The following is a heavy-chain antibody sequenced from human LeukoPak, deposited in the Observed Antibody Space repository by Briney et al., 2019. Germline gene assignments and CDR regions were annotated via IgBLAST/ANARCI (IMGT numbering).Heavy chain of an antibody. CDR1: GFTFSSYW. CDR2: IKQDGSEK. D-gene: IGHD4-17*01. CDR3: ARVRYGDYVENWFDP. Sequence: GGSLRLSCAASGFTFSSYWMSWVRQAPGKGLEWVANIKQDGSEKYYVDSVKGRFTISRDNAKNSLYLQMNSLRAEDTAVYYCARVRYGDYVENWFDPWGQGTLVTVSS. J-gene: IGHJ5*02. V-gene: IGHV3-7*01.